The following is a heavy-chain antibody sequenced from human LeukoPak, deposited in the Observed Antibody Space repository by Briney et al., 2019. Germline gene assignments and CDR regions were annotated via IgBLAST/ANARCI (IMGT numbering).Heavy chain of an antibody. J-gene: IGHJ4*02. CDR2: INHSGST. Sequence: PSETLSLTCAVYGGSFSGYYWSWIRQPPGKGLEWIGEINHSGSTNYNPSLKSRVTISVDTSKNQFSLKLSSVTAADTAVYYCATTYYDFWSGYYPTDYWGQRTLVTVSS. CDR1: GGSFSGYY. V-gene: IGHV4-34*01. CDR3: ATTYYDFWSGYYPTDY. D-gene: IGHD3-3*01.